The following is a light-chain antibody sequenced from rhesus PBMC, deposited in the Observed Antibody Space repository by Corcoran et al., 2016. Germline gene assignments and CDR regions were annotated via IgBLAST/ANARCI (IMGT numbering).Light chain of an antibody. CDR2: FAN. CDR1: QGISSY. Sequence: DIQMTRSPSPLSASVGDRVTITCRASQGISSYLNWYQQKPGKAPNLLIYFANRLESGVPSRVSGRGSATDFTLTSSSLQPEDFATYYCQRYNSFPLAFGGGTKVGLK. V-gene: IGKV1-32*01. CDR3: QRYNSFPLA. J-gene: IGKJ4*01.